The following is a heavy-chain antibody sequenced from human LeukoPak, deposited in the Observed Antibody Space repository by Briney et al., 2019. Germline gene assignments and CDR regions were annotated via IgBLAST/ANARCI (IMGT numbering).Heavy chain of an antibody. V-gene: IGHV1-8*01. CDR1: GYTFITYE. Sequence: ASVKVSCKASGYTFITYEINWVRQAPGQGLEWMGWMNPNSGNTGYAQKFQGRVTMTRNTSISTAYMELSSLRSEDTAVYYCARDDGGGGWFDPWGQGTLVTVSS. CDR3: ARDDGGGGWFDP. CDR2: MNPNSGNT. J-gene: IGHJ5*02. D-gene: IGHD4-23*01.